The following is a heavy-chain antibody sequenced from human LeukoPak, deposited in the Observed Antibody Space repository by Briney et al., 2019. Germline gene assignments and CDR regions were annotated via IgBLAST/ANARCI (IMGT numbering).Heavy chain of an antibody. J-gene: IGHJ5*02. CDR1: GGTFSSYA. CDR3: ASQKTSSPKFNWFDP. V-gene: IGHV1-69*05. Sequence: GASVKVSCMASGGTFSSYAISWVRQAPGQGLEWMGGIIPIFGTANYAQKFQGRVTITTDESTSTAYMELSSLRSEDTAVDYCASQKTSSPKFNWFDPWGQGTLVTVSS. D-gene: IGHD6-13*01. CDR2: IIPIFGTA.